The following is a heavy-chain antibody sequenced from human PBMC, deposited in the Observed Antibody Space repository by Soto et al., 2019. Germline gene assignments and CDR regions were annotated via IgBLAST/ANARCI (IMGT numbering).Heavy chain of an antibody. CDR3: ARARLTFAYGMDV. Sequence: QVLLRESGPGLVKPSETLSLACTVSGGPFNSGAYSWIWIRQPPGKGLEWIGSSYYTGSTNFNPTLKTRVTISMDTSKNQFSLNLKSVTTADTAVYYCARARLTFAYGMDVWGQGATVTVPS. D-gene: IGHD3-16*01. CDR2: SYYTGST. CDR1: GGPFNSGAYS. J-gene: IGHJ6*02. V-gene: IGHV4-61*08.